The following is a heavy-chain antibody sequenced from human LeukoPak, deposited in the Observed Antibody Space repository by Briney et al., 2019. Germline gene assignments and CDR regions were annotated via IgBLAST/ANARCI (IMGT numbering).Heavy chain of an antibody. V-gene: IGHV4-39*01. CDR2: IYYSGST. CDR3: ATPLPPLIPAVGGS. CDR1: GGSISSSSYY. Sequence: SETLSLTCTVSGGSISSSSYYWDWIRQPPGKGLEWIGSIYYSGSTYYNTSLKTRVTITVDTSKNQFSLKLSSVTAADTAVYYCATPLPPLIPAVGGSWGQGTLVTVSS. D-gene: IGHD3-16*01. J-gene: IGHJ5*01.